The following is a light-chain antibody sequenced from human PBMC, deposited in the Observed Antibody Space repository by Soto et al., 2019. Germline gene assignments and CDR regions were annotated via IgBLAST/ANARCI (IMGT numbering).Light chain of an antibody. CDR2: EVS. CDR3: CSYAGTSTHTV. CDR1: SSDVGSYKL. Sequence: QSVLTQPASVSGSPGQSITISCTGTSSDVGSYKLVSWYQQHPGKAPKPMISEVSKRPSGISDRFSGSKSGSTASLTISGLEDEDEADYYCCSYAGTSTHTVFGGGTQLTVL. V-gene: IGLV2-23*02. J-gene: IGLJ7*01.